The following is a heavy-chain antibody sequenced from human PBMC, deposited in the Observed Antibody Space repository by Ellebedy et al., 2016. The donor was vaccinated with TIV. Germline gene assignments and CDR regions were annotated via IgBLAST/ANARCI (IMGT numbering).Heavy chain of an antibody. J-gene: IGHJ5*02. CDR2: IHPSDSST. V-gene: IGHV5-10-1*01. Sequence: PGGSLRLSCKGSGYSFPNYWINWVRQMPGKGMEWMGRIHPSDSSTTYSPSFSGHVTMSSDNSNTTVHLQWSSLKASDTAIYYCARQLGGGWHDVDPWGQGTLVIVSS. CDR3: ARQLGGGWHDVDP. D-gene: IGHD6-19*01. CDR1: GYSFPNYW.